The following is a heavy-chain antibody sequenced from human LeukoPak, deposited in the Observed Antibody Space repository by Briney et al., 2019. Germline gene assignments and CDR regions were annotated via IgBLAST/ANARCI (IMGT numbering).Heavy chain of an antibody. CDR3: AREFTFGGVIGY. V-gene: IGHV4-39*07. Sequence: PSETLSLTCAVSGASVSGSNYYWGWIRQPPGKGLEWIGNIYSSGSTYYNASLKSRVTISVDTSKNQFSLKLSSVTAADTAVYYCAREFTFGGVIGYWGQGTLVTVSS. J-gene: IGHJ4*02. CDR1: GASVSGSNYY. D-gene: IGHD3-16*01. CDR2: IYSSGST.